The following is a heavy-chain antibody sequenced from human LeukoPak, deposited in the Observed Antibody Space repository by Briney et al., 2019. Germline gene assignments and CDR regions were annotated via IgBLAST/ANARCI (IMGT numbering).Heavy chain of an antibody. V-gene: IGHV3-21*01. CDR1: GFTFSSYS. D-gene: IGHD6-19*01. CDR3: ARDLYSSGWYGH. CDR2: ISSSSSYI. J-gene: IGHJ5*02. Sequence: GGSLRLPCAASGFTFSSYSMNWVRQAPGKGLEWVSSISSSSSYIYYADSVKGRFTISRDNAKNSLYLQMNSLRAEDTAVYYCARDLYSSGWYGHWGQGTLVTVSS.